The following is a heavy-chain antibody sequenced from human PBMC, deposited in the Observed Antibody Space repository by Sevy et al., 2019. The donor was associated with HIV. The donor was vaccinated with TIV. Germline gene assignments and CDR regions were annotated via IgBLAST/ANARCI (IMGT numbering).Heavy chain of an antibody. CDR2: IWYDGSNK. CDR1: GFTFSSYG. V-gene: IGHV3-33*01. J-gene: IGHJ4*02. D-gene: IGHD3-22*01. Sequence: GGSLRLSCAASGFTFSSYGMHWVRHAPGKGLEWVAVIWYDGSNKYYADSVKGRFTISRDNSKNTLYLQMNSLRAEDTAVYYCARVKFTRIGYYYDSSGSIIDYWGQGTLVTVSS. CDR3: ARVKFTRIGYYYDSSGSIIDY.